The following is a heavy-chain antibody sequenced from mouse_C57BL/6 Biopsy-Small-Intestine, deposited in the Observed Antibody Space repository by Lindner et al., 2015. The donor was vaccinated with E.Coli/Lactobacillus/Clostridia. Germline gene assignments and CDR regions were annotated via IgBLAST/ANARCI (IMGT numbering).Heavy chain of an antibody. V-gene: IGHV1-80*01. CDR2: IYPGDGDT. Sequence: VQLQESGAELVKPGASVKISCKASGYAFSSYWMNWVKQRPGKGLEWIGQIYPGDGDTNYNGKFKGKATLTADKSSSTAYTQLSSLTSEDSAVYFCARHGNYYFYYAMDYWGQGTSVTVSS. D-gene: IGHD2-1*01. CDR1: GYAFSSYW. CDR3: ARHGNYYFYYAMDY. J-gene: IGHJ4*01.